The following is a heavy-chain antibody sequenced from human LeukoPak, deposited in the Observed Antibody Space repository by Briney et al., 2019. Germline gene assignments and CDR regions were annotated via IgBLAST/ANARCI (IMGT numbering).Heavy chain of an antibody. CDR2: IKRDGSGE. CDR3: ARDPTVTNFHDAFDI. V-gene: IGHV3-7*05. J-gene: IGHJ3*02. CDR1: GFTLSSYW. Sequence: GGSLRLSCAASGFTLSSYWMSCVRQAPGKGLEWVATIKRDGSGEYYVDSVKGRFTISRDNAKNSLYLQMNSLRAEDTAVYYCARDPTVTNFHDAFDIWGQGTMVTVSS. D-gene: IGHD4-17*01.